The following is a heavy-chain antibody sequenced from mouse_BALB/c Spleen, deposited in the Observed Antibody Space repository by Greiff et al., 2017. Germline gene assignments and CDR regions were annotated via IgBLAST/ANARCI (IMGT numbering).Heavy chain of an antibody. D-gene: IGHD1-1*01. CDR3: VRDLRGSSYDWYFDV. CDR1: GFSLTSYD. J-gene: IGHJ1*01. CDR2: IWTGGGT. Sequence: VKLVESGPGLVAPSQSLSITCTVSGFSLTSYDISWIRQPPGKGLEWLGVIWTGGGTNYNSAFMSRLSISKDNSKSQVFLKMNSLQTDDTAIYYCVRDLRGSSYDWYFDVWGAGTTVTVSS. V-gene: IGHV2-9-2*01.